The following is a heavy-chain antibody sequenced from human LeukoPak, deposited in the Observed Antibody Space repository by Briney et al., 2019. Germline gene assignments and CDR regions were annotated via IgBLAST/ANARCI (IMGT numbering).Heavy chain of an antibody. CDR1: GGSLTSYY. CDR2: INYSGST. Sequence: SETLSLTRSVSGGSLTSYYCSWIRQPPGKGLEWIGYINYSGSTNYNPSLKSRVTISVDTSTNQFSLKLSSVTAADTAVYYCARCPLVRGVILPWFDPWGQGTLVTVSS. V-gene: IGHV4-59*01. CDR3: ARCPLVRGVILPWFDP. D-gene: IGHD3-10*01. J-gene: IGHJ5*02.